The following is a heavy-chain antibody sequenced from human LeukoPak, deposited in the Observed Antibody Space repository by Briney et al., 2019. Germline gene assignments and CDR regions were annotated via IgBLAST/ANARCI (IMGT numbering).Heavy chain of an antibody. Sequence: SETLSLTCTVSGGSISSTTYFWGWIRQPPGKGLEWIGSIYYSGTTYYNPSLKSRVTISVDTSKNQFSPKLNSVTAADTAVYYCARQDRGSYGYWGQGTLVTVSS. V-gene: IGHV4-39*01. J-gene: IGHJ4*02. D-gene: IGHD1-26*01. CDR1: GGSISSTTYF. CDR2: IYYSGTT. CDR3: ARQDRGSYGY.